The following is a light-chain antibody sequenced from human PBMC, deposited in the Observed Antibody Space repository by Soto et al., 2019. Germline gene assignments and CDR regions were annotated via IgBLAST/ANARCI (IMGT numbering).Light chain of an antibody. CDR1: RDISNY. CDR2: DAS. V-gene: IGKV1-33*01. J-gene: IGKJ1*01. CDR3: LQDINYPWT. Sequence: DIQRTQSPSSLSASVGDRVTITCQASRDISNYLNWYQQKPGKAPKLLIYDASNLETGVPSRFSGSGSGTDFTFTISSLQPEDFATYYCLQDINYPWTFGQGTKVDIK.